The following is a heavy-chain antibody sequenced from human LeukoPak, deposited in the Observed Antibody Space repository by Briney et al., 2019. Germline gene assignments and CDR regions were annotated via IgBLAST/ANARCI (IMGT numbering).Heavy chain of an antibody. J-gene: IGHJ4*02. CDR2: IKSKTDGGTA. D-gene: IGHD5-12*01. V-gene: IGHV3-15*01. Sequence: GGSLRLSCAASGFAFSNAWMSWVRQAPGKGLEWVGRIKSKTDGGTADYAAPVKGRFTISRDDSKNTLYLQMNSLKTEDTAVYYCTTGGYGGQFDYWGQGTLVTVSS. CDR1: GFAFSNAW. CDR3: TTGGYGGQFDY.